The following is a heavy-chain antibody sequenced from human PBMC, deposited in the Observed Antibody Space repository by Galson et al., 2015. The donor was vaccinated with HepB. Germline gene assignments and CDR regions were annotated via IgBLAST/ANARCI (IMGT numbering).Heavy chain of an antibody. CDR2: INQHGNEK. V-gene: IGHV3-7*03. J-gene: IGHJ4*02. D-gene: IGHD3-10*01. CDR3: ATGYYYFSGATSYDW. CDR1: GFAFKSLY. Sequence: SLRLSCAASGFAFKSLYMSWVRQAPGKGLEWVANINQHGNEKYYVDSVKGRFTISRDNAQNSLFLQMDSLRVEDTAVYYCATGYYYFSGATSYDWWGQGTLVTVSS.